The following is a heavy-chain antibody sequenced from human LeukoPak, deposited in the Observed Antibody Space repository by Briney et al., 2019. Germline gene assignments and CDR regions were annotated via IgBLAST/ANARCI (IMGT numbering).Heavy chain of an antibody. CDR2: ISGSGGST. D-gene: IGHD6-19*01. Sequence: PGGSLRLSCAASGFTFSSYAMSWVRQAPGKGLEWVSAISGSGGSTYYADSVKGRFTISRDNAKNSLYLQMNSLRAEDTALYYCAKVHSSGWYYFDYWGQGTLVTVSS. CDR1: GFTFSSYA. V-gene: IGHV3-23*01. J-gene: IGHJ4*02. CDR3: AKVHSSGWYYFDY.